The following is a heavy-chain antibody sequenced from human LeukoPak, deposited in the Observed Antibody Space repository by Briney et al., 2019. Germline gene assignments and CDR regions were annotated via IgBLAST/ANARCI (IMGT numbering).Heavy chain of an antibody. J-gene: IGHJ5*02. D-gene: IGHD4-17*01. CDR3: ARAPDYGDYLRGTA. CDR2: ISAYNGNT. V-gene: IGHV1-18*01. CDR1: GYTFTSYG. Sequence: ASVKVSCKASGYTFTSYGISWVRQAPGQGLEWMGWISAYNGNTNYAQKLQGRVTVTTDTSTSTAYMELRSLRSDDTAVYYCARAPDYGDYLRGTAWGQGTLVTVSS.